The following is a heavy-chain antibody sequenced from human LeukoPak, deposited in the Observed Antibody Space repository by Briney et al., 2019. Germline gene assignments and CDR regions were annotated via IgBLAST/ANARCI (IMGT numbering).Heavy chain of an antibody. V-gene: IGHV3-7*03. CDR3: AAFHRENYYGSGSYYNFWGNY. CDR1: GFTFSNYW. Sequence: GGSLRLSCTASGFTFSNYWMTWVRQAPGKGLEWVANINQDANLIRYVDSVKGRFTISRDNAKNSLYLQMNSLRAEDTALYYCAAFHRENYYGSGSYYNFWGNYWGQGTLVTVSS. J-gene: IGHJ4*02. CDR2: INQDANLI. D-gene: IGHD3-10*01.